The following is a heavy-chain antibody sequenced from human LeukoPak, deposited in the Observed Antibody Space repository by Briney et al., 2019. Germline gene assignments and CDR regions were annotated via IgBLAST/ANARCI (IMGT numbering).Heavy chain of an antibody. CDR2: ISAYNGNT. V-gene: IGHV1-18*01. CDR3: ARKVVVVAATGYNWFDP. CDR1: GYTFTSYG. Sequence: ASVNVSCKASGYTFTSYGISWVRQAPGQGLEWMGWISAYNGNTNYAQKLQGRVTMTTDTSTSTAYMELRSLRSDDTAVCYCARKVVVVAATGYNWFDPWGQGTLVTVSS. J-gene: IGHJ5*02. D-gene: IGHD2-15*01.